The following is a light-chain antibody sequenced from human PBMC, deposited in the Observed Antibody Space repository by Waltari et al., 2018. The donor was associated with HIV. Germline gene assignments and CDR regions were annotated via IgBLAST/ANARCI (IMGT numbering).Light chain of an antibody. CDR1: QGIGND. J-gene: IGKJ1*01. CDR3: LQDYNYPWT. CDR2: RAS. Sequence: AIQMTQSPSSLPASVGDRVTITCRASQGIGNDLGWYQQKPGRAPKLPIYRASSLHSGVPSRFSGSGSGTHFSLTISSLQPEDFATYYCLQDYNYPWTFGQGTKVEVK. V-gene: IGKV1-6*01.